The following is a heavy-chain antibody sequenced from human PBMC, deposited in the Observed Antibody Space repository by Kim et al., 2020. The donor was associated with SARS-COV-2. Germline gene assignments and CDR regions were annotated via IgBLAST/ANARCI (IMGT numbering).Heavy chain of an antibody. CDR1: GFTFSSYW. J-gene: IGHJ4*02. V-gene: IGHV3-7*01. CDR2: IKQDGSEK. Sequence: GGSLRLSCAASGFTFSSYWMSWVRQAPGKGLEWVANIKQDGSEKYYVDSVKGRFTISRDNAKNSLYLQMNSLRAEDTAVYYCARTLECGGDCYPEGGFDYWGQGTLVTVSS. D-gene: IGHD2-21*01. CDR3: ARTLECGGDCYPEGGFDY.